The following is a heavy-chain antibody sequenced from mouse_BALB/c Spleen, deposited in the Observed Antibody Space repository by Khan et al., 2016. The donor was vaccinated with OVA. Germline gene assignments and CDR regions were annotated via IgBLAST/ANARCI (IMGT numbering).Heavy chain of an antibody. CDR3: ARSTYRYAFVY. V-gene: IGHV3-8*02. J-gene: IGHJ3*01. Sequence: EVQLQESGPSLVKPSQTLSLTCSVSGDSITSGYWNWIRKFPGNKLEYMGYIIYTGYTYYNPSLKSRISITRHTSKNQYYLHLNSVTDEDTATCYCARSTYRYAFVYWGQGTLVTVSA. CDR2: IIYTGYT. CDR1: GDSITSGY. D-gene: IGHD2-14*01.